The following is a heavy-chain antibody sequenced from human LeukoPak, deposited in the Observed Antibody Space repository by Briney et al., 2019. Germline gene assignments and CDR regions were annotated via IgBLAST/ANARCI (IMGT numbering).Heavy chain of an antibody. Sequence: GGALRLSCAASGFTFSSDWMHSGPQAPGKGLWWGSRINSDGRVTSYAESVRSAFTISTDNAQNTLYLQMNSLRAEDTAVYYCARDRSYGMDVWGQGNTVTVSS. CDR2: INSDGRVT. CDR1: GFTFSSDW. CDR3: ARDRSYGMDV. J-gene: IGHJ6*01. V-gene: IGHV3-74*01.